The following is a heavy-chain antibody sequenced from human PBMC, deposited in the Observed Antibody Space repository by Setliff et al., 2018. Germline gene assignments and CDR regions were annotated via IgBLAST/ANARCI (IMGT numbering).Heavy chain of an antibody. D-gene: IGHD3-3*01. J-gene: IGHJ4*02. CDR2: ISSDGTKI. V-gene: IGHV3-48*03. CDR3: ARGGTIFGVIINSIGGRYFDY. CDR1: GFTFSTYE. Sequence: GGSLRLSCAASGFTFSTYEMNWVRQAPGKGLEWVSYISSDGTKISYTDSVKGRFTVPRDDAKNSLYLQMNNLRAEDTATYYCARGGTIFGVIINSIGGRYFDYWGQGTLVTVSS.